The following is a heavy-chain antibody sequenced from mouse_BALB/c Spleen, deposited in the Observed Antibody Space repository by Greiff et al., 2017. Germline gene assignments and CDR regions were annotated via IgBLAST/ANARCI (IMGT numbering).Heavy chain of an antibody. D-gene: IGHD1-2*01. J-gene: IGHJ3*01. V-gene: IGHV1-4*02. Sequence: QVQLQQSAAELARPGASVKMSCKASGYTFTSYTMHWVNQRPGQGLEWIGYINPSSGYTEYNQKFKDKTTLTADKSSSTAYMQLSSLTSEDSAVYYCARFGSLFTTATSWFAYWGQGTLVTVSA. CDR3: ARFGSLFTTATSWFAY. CDR1: GYTFTSYT. CDR2: INPSSGYT.